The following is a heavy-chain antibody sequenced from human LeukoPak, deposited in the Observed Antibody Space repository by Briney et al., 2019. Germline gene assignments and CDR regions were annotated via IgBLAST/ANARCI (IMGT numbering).Heavy chain of an antibody. V-gene: IGHV4-30-2*01. CDR2: IYHSGST. CDR1: GGSISSGGYY. D-gene: IGHD6-6*01. CDR3: AREWQLATIDY. Sequence: PSGTLSLTCTVSGGSISSGGYYWSWIRQPPGKGLEWIGYIYHSGSTYYNPSLKSRVTISVDRSKNQFSLKLSSVTAADTAVYYCAREWQLATIDYWGQGTLVTVSS. J-gene: IGHJ4*02.